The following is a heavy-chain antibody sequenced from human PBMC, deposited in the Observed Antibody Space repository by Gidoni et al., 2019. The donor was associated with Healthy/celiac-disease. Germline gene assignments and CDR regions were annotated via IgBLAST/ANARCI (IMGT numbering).Heavy chain of an antibody. D-gene: IGHD3-22*01. Sequence: EVKKPGSSVKVSCKASGGTFSSYAISWVRQAPGQGLEWMGGIIPIFGTANYAQKFQGRVTITADESTSTAYMELSSLRSEDTAVYYCARGVHDSSGQEYFQHWGQGTLVTVSS. CDR2: IIPIFGTA. CDR1: GGTFSSYA. V-gene: IGHV1-69*01. CDR3: ARGVHDSSGQEYFQH. J-gene: IGHJ1*01.